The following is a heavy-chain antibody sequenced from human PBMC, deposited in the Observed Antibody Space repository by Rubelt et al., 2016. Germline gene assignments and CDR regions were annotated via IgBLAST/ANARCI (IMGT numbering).Heavy chain of an antibody. D-gene: IGHD3-3*01. Sequence: QLQLQESGPGLVKLSETLSLTCTVSGGSISSSSYYWGWIRQPPGKGLEWIGSIYYSGSTYYNPTLQSRVTISVATPTNQFSLKLSSVTAADTAGYYCARGRFLEWLPPDYWGQGTLVTVSS. V-gene: IGHV4-39*01. CDR3: ARGRFLEWLPPDY. CDR1: GGSISSSSYY. J-gene: IGHJ4*02. CDR2: IYYSGST.